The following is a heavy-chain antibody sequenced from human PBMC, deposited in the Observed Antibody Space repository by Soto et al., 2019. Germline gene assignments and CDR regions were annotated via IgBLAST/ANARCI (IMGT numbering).Heavy chain of an antibody. V-gene: IGHV1-2*02. J-gene: IGHJ4*02. D-gene: IGHD6-6*01. CDR2: INPNSGGP. Sequence: GASVKVSCKASGYTFTDYYMHWVRQAPGQGLEWMGWINPNSGGPNYAQKFQGRVTMTRDTSISTAYMELSRLRSDDSAVYYCARSVAARRGVDYWGQGALVTVSS. CDR1: GYTFTDYY. CDR3: ARSVAARRGVDY.